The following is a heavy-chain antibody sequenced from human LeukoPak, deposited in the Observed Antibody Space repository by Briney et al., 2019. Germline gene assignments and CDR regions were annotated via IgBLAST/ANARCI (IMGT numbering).Heavy chain of an antibody. CDR1: GGSIISNY. CDR3: ARLKFDSTGYSPGYYMDV. V-gene: IGHV4-4*07. Sequence: SETLSLTCTVSGGSIISNYWNWIRQPAGKGLEWIGRIYGSGITDYNPSLKSRVTMSLDTSKEQFSLKLRSVTAADTAVYYCARLKFDSTGYSPGYYMDVWGKGTTVTVFS. CDR2: IYGSGIT. J-gene: IGHJ6*03. D-gene: IGHD3-22*01.